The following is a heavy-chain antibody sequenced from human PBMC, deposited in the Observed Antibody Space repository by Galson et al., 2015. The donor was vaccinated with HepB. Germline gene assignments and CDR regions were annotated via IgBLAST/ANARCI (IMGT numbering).Heavy chain of an antibody. D-gene: IGHD5-12*01. J-gene: IGHJ4*02. CDR1: GFTFSGSA. CDR3: TSLGDLSGYSSC. CDR2: IGSKDNNYAT. Sequence: SLRLSCAGSGFTFSGSAIHWVRQASGKGLEWIGRIGSKDNNYATAYTASVNGRFTISRDDSKNMAYLQMNRLRTEDTAVYYCTSLGDLSGYSSCWGQGTLVTVSS. V-gene: IGHV3-73*01.